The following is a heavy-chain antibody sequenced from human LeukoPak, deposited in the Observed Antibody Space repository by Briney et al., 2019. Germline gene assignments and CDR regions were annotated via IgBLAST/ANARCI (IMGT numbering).Heavy chain of an antibody. D-gene: IGHD5/OR15-5a*01. J-gene: IGHJ5*01. V-gene: IGHV4-38-2*01. CDR1: DYSLTSGDY. CDR2: IYNSVST. CDR3: ARNMSTEGWFDS. Sequence: PSETLSLTCVVSDYSLTSGDYWAWIRQPPGKGLEWIGSIYNSVSTSYNPSLKSRVTMSLDPSKNQFSLSLRSVTAADTAVYYCARNMSTEGWFDSWGRGTLVTVSS.